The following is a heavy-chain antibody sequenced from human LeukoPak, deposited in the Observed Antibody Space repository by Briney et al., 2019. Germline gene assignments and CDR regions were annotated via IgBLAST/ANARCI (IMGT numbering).Heavy chain of an antibody. CDR3: ARDRYSSGWFLFDY. CDR1: GFTFSSYS. V-gene: IGHV3-21*01. J-gene: IGHJ4*02. CDR2: ISSSSSYI. D-gene: IGHD6-19*01. Sequence: PGGSLRLPCAASGFTFSSYSMNWVRQAPGKGLEWVSSISSSSSYIYYADSVKGRFTISRDNSKNTLYLQMNSLRAEDTAVYYCARDRYSSGWFLFDYWGQGTLVTVSS.